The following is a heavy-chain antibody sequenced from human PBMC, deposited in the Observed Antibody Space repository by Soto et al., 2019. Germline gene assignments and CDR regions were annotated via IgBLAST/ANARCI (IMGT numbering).Heavy chain of an antibody. D-gene: IGHD3-3*02. CDR1: GYNFTTFW. J-gene: IGHJ6*02. Sequence: PGESLKISCKASGYNFTTFWISWMRQVPGKGLEWMGRIDPSDSYRNYSPSFQGHITISADKSINTAYLHFSNLKASDTAVYYCARHFPLPTDLQFYYYYYYGVDVWGHGTAVTVSS. V-gene: IGHV5-10-1*01. CDR2: IDPSDSYR. CDR3: ARHFPLPTDLQFYYYYYYGVDV.